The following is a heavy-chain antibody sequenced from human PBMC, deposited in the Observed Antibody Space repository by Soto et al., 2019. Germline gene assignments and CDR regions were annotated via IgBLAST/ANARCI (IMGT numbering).Heavy chain of an antibody. CDR2: IYYSGST. J-gene: IGHJ4*02. CDR3: AKEYSSSWSVFDY. V-gene: IGHV4-59*01. CDR1: GGSISSYY. D-gene: IGHD6-13*01. Sequence: SETLSLTCTVSGGSISSYYWSWIRQPPGKGLEWIGYIYYSGSTNYNPSLKSRVTISVDTSKNQFSLKLSSVTAADTAVYYCAKEYSSSWSVFDYWGQGTLVTVSS.